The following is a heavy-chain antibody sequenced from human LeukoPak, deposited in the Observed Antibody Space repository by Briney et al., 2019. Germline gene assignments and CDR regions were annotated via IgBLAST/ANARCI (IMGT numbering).Heavy chain of an antibody. Sequence: PSETLSLTCTVSGGSISSSSYYWGWLRQPPGKGLEWIGSIYYSGSTYYNPSLKSRVTISVDTSKNQFSLKLSSVTAADTAVYYCARHLDYYGSGSSSYYFDYWGQGTLVTVSS. CDR1: GGSISSSSYY. CDR3: ARHLDYYGSGSSSYYFDY. D-gene: IGHD3-10*01. V-gene: IGHV4-39*01. J-gene: IGHJ4*02. CDR2: IYYSGST.